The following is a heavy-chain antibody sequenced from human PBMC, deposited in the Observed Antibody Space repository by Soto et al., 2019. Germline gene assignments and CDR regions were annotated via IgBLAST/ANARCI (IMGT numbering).Heavy chain of an antibody. CDR1: GFTFSSYA. CDR2: ISYDGSNK. CDR3: GREGYYNGMAV. Sequence: QVQLVESGGGVVQPGRSLRLSCAASGFTFSSYAMHWVRQAPGKGLEWVAVISYDGSNKYYADSVKGRFTISRDNSKNTLYMKMTTRRAGDTVVYYWGREGYYNGMAVGGQGTTFPVS. D-gene: IGHD2-8*01. V-gene: IGHV3-30-3*01. J-gene: IGHJ6*02.